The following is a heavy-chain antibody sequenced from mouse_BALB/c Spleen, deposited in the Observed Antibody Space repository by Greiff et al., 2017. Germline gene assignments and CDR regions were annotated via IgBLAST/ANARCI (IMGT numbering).Heavy chain of an antibody. V-gene: IGHV5-17*02. CDR1: GFTFSSFG. D-gene: IGHD2-10*01. CDR2: ISSGSSTI. J-gene: IGHJ2*01. Sequence: EVKVVEPGGGLVQPGGSRKLSCAASGFTFSSFGMHWVRQAPEKGLEWVAYISSGSSTIYYADTVKGRFTISRDNPKNTLLLQMTSLRSEDTAMYYGARRGVAYPYYCDYRGQGTTLTGSS. CDR3: ARRGVAYPYYCDY.